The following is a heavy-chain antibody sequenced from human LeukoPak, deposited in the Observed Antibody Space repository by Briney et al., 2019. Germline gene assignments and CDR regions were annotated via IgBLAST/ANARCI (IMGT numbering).Heavy chain of an antibody. CDR2: IKSKTDGGTT. V-gene: IGHV3-15*01. CDR3: TTGTYYYDSSALYYFDY. D-gene: IGHD3-22*01. CDR1: GFTLSKAW. J-gene: IGHJ4*02. Sequence: GGSLRLSCAASGFTLSKAWMRWLRQAPGKAMEWVGRIKSKTDGGTTDYAAPVKGRFTISRDDSKNTLYLQMNSLKTEDTAVYYCTTGTYYYDSSALYYFDYWGQGTLVTVSS.